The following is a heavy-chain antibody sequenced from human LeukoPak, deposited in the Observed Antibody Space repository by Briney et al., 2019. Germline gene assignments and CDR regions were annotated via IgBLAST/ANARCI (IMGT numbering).Heavy chain of an antibody. CDR2: ISPNGDST. V-gene: IGHV1-46*01. D-gene: IGHD5-12*01. CDR1: GYIFTSYY. Sequence: ASVKVSCKTSGYIFTSYYIHWVRQAPGQGLEWVGVISPNGDSTSSAQKFQGRVTMTRDMSTSTVYMELSSLNSDDTAVYYCARGDWLRPNDAFDIWGQGTMVTVSS. CDR3: ARGDWLRPNDAFDI. J-gene: IGHJ3*02.